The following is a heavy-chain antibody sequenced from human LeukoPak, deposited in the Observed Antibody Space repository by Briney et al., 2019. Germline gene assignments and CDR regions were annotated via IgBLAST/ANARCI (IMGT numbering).Heavy chain of an antibody. V-gene: IGHV3-73*01. J-gene: IGHJ4*02. CDR2: IRSKASTYAT. D-gene: IGHD3-3*01. Sequence: PGGSLRLSCAASGFTFSVSAVHWVRQASGKGLEWVGLIRSKASTYATAYAASMKGRFTISRDDSTNTAHLQMPSLRAEDTAVYYCASPAHDFDFWSGYYSYWGLGARVTVSS. CDR3: ASPAHDFDFWSGYYSY. CDR1: GFTFSVSA.